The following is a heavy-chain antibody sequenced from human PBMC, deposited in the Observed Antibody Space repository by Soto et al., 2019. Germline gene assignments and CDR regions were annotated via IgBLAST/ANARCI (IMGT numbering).Heavy chain of an antibody. Sequence: GESLKLSCKGSGYSFTSYWISWVRQMPGKGLEWMGRIDPSDSYTNYSPSFQGHVTISADKSISTAYLQWSSLKASDTAMYYCARTGNYDFWSGSPSPDYWGQGTLVTVSS. CDR1: GYSFTSYW. CDR2: IDPSDSYT. J-gene: IGHJ4*02. CDR3: ARTGNYDFWSGSPSPDY. V-gene: IGHV5-10-1*01. D-gene: IGHD3-3*01.